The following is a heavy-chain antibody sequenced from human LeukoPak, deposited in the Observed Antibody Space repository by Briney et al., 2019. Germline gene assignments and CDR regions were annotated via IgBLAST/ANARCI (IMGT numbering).Heavy chain of an antibody. CDR3: ARGGDSEAR. D-gene: IGHD3-16*01. V-gene: IGHV3-53*01. CDR2: IYSGGNT. Sequence: PGGSLRLSCVASGFNVSSNYMSWVRQAPGQGLEWVSLIYSGGNTFYAEFVKGRFTISRDNSKNTLSLQMDSLRAEDTAIYYCARGGDSEARWGQGTLVTVSS. CDR1: GFNVSSNY. J-gene: IGHJ4*02.